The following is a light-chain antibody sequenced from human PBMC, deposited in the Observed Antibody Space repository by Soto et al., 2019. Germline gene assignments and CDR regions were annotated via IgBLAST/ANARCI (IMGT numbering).Light chain of an antibody. CDR2: DAS. V-gene: IGKV3-11*01. CDR3: QQRSNWPPIT. Sequence: EIVMTQSPATLSVSPGESATLSCRASQSVKSSYLAWYQQKPGQAPRLLIYDASNRATGIPARFSGSGSGTDFTLTISSLEPEDFAVYYCQQRSNWPPITFGQGTRLEIK. J-gene: IGKJ5*01. CDR1: QSVKSSY.